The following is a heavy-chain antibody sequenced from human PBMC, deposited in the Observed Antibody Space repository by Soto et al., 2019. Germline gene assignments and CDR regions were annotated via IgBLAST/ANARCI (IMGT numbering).Heavy chain of an antibody. D-gene: IGHD2-15*01. CDR1: GYTFTSYG. CDR2: ISAYNGNT. Sequence: QVQLVQSGAEVKKPGASVKVSCKASGYTFTSYGISWVRQAPGQGLEWMGWISAYNGNTNYAQKLQGRVTMTTDTSTSTAYMELRSLSSDDTAVYYCARAHIVVVVAATTTNWFDPWGQGTLVTVSS. V-gene: IGHV1-18*01. J-gene: IGHJ5*02. CDR3: ARAHIVVVVAATTTNWFDP.